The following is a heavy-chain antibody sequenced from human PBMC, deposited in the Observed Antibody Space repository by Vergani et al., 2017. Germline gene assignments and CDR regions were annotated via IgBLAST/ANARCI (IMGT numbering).Heavy chain of an antibody. J-gene: IGHJ4*02. CDR2: IRNDGSNQ. CDR1: GFMFRNYG. V-gene: IGHV3-30*02. D-gene: IGHD4-17*01. Sequence: VQLVESGGSVVQPGGSLRLSCVASGFMFRNYGMHWVRQAPGKGLEWVAFIRNDGSNQDYVDSVKGRVTISRDNSKNILYLQMNSLRAEDTAVYYCAKEGPTTDGELDYWGQGTLVTVSS. CDR3: AKEGPTTDGELDY.